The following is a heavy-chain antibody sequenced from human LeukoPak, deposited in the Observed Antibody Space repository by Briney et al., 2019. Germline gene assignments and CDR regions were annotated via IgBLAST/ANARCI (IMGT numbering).Heavy chain of an antibody. CDR3: ARGRGAHYDSSGYHLERSAFDI. CDR1: GYTFTSYG. J-gene: IGHJ3*02. CDR2: ISAYNGNT. D-gene: IGHD3-22*01. V-gene: IGHV1-18*01. Sequence: ASVKVSCKASGYTFTSYGIRWVRQAPGQGLEWKGWISAYNGNTNYAQKLQGRVTMTTDTSTSTAYMELRSLRSDDTAVYYCARGRGAHYDSSGYHLERSAFDIWGQGTMVTVSS.